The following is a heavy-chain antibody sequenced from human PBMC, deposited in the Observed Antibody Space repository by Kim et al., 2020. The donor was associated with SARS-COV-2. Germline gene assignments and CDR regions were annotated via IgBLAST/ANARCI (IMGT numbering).Heavy chain of an antibody. Sequence: STGYADSVKGRFTISKANAKNTVYLQMSSLRADDTAVYYCARDSGRIVDYWGQGTLVTVSS. CDR3: ARDSGRIVDY. V-gene: IGHV3-74*01. D-gene: IGHD3-10*01. CDR2: ST. J-gene: IGHJ4*02.